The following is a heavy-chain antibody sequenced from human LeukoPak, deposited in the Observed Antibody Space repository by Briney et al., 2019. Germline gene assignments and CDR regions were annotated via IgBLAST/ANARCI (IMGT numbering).Heavy chain of an antibody. CDR2: ISGSGGST. Sequence: GGSLRLSCAASGFTFSSYAMSWVSQAPGKGMGWDSAISGSGGSTYYADSVKGRFTISRDNSKNTLYLQMNSLRAEDTAVYYCAKTMVRGVIHWLDPWGQGTLVTVSS. CDR3: AKTMVRGVIHWLDP. CDR1: GFTFSSYA. D-gene: IGHD3-10*01. V-gene: IGHV3-23*01. J-gene: IGHJ5*02.